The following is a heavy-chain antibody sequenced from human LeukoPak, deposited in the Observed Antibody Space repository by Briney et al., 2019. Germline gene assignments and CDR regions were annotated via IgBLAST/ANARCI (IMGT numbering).Heavy chain of an antibody. V-gene: IGHV4-34*01. CDR1: GGSFSGYY. D-gene: IGHD3-3*01. Sequence: SETLSLTCAVYGGSFSGYYWSWIRQPPGKGLEWIGSVYYSGSTYSNPSLKSRVTISIDTSKNQFSLRLSSVTAADTAVYYCARKYYDFWRGYYTGQFDYWGQGTLVTVSS. CDR3: ARKYYDFWRGYYTGQFDY. J-gene: IGHJ4*02. CDR2: VYYSGST.